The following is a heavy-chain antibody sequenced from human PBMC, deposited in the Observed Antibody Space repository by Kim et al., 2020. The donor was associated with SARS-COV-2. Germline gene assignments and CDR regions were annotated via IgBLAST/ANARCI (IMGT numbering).Heavy chain of an antibody. CDR1: GGSISSGDYY. CDR2: IYYSGST. Sequence: SETLSLTCTVSGGSISSGDYYWSWIRQPPGKGLEWIGYIYYSGSTYYNPSLKSRVTISVDTSKNQFSLKLSSVTAADTAVYYCARVVTPPNGYFDLWGRGTLVTVSS. V-gene: IGHV4-30-4*01. J-gene: IGHJ2*01. D-gene: IGHD2-15*01. CDR3: ARVVTPPNGYFDL.